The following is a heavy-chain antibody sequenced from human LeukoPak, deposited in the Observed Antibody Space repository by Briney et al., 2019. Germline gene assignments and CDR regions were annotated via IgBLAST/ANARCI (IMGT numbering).Heavy chain of an antibody. CDR2: IYSGGST. Sequence: PGGSLRLSCAASGFTVSSNYMSWVRQAPGKGLEWVSVIYSGGSTYYADSVKGRFTISRDNSKNTLYLQMNSLRAEDTAVYYCAKAGDYAPDSLDYWGQGTLVTVSS. D-gene: IGHD4-17*01. CDR1: GFTVSSNY. V-gene: IGHV3-53*01. CDR3: AKAGDYAPDSLDY. J-gene: IGHJ4*02.